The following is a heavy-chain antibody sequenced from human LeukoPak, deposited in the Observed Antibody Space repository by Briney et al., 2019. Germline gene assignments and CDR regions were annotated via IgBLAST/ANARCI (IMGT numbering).Heavy chain of an antibody. CDR3: ARGGVRGVIYFDY. CDR1: GYTFTGYY. V-gene: IGHV1-2*02. CDR2: INPNSGGT. J-gene: IGHJ4*02. Sequence: ASLKVSCTASGYTFTGYYMHWVRQAPGQGLEWMGWINPNSGGTNYAQKFQARVTMTRDTSNSTAYMELSRLRSDDTAVYYCARGGVRGVIYFDYWGQGTPVTVSS. D-gene: IGHD3-10*01.